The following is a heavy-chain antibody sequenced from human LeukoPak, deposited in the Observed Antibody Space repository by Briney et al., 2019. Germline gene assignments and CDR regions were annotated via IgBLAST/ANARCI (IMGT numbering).Heavy chain of an antibody. CDR2: INPNSGGT. D-gene: IGHD6-13*01. V-gene: IGHV1-2*06. CDR1: GYTFTGYY. CDR3: AVGYSSSWYDAFDI. J-gene: IGHJ3*02. Sequence: GASVKVSCKASGYTFTGYYMHWVRQAPGQGLEWMGRINPNSGGTNYAQKFQGRVTMTRDTSISTAYMELSRLRSDDTAVYYCAVGYSSSWYDAFDIWGQGTMVTVSS.